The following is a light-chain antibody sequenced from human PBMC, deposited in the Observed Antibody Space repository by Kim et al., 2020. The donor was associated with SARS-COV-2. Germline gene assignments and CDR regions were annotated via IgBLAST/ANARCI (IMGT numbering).Light chain of an antibody. V-gene: IGKV1-27*01. CDR1: QGISNS. Sequence: DIQMAQSPSSLSASVGDRVTITCRASQGISNSLAWCRQKPGKVPMLLIYGASTLRSGVPSRFRGSGSGTDFTLTISSLQPEDAATYYCQKYNSAPWTFGQGTKVDIK. CDR3: QKYNSAPWT. CDR2: GAS. J-gene: IGKJ1*01.